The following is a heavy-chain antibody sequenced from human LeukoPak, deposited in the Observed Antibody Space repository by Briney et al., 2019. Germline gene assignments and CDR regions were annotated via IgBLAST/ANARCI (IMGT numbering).Heavy chain of an antibody. CDR2: ISYDGSNK. V-gene: IGHV3-30*18. CDR3: AKEMGSSGWLSALDFDY. D-gene: IGHD6-19*01. CDR1: GFTFSSYG. J-gene: IGHJ4*02. Sequence: PGRSLRLSCAASGFTFSSYGMHWVRQAPGKGLEWVAVISYDGSNKYYADSVKGRFTISRDNSKNTLYLQMNSLRAEDTAVYYCAKEMGSSGWLSALDFDYWGQGTLVTVSS.